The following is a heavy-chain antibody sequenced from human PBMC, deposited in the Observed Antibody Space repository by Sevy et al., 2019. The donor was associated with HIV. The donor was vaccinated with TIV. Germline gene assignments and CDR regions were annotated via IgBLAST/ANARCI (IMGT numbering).Heavy chain of an antibody. CDR1: GYTFSVHY. CDR2: INPNTGDT. J-gene: IGHJ4*02. D-gene: IGHD3-22*01. V-gene: IGHV1-2*02. CDR3: ARLRYSDPSGQYYGGGADYFDY. Sequence: ASVKVSCSTSGYTFSVHYIYWVRQAAGQGLEWMGWINPNTGDTNFLPKFQGRVTMTRDSSINTAYMELSRLTSADTAVYFCARLRYSDPSGQYYGGGADYFDYWGQGTLVTVSS.